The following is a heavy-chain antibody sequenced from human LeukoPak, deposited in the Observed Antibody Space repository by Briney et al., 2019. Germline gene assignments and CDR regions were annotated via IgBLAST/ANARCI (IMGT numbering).Heavy chain of an antibody. CDR3: ARRRDFIDY. Sequence: GGSLRLSCAVSGFTFSSYAMHWVRQAPGKGLEWVAVISYDGSNKYYADSVKGRFTISRDNSKNTLYLQMNSLGAEDTAVYYCARRRDFIDYWGQGTLVTVSS. CDR2: ISYDGSNK. J-gene: IGHJ4*02. D-gene: IGHD3/OR15-3a*01. CDR1: GFTFSSYA. V-gene: IGHV3-30*04.